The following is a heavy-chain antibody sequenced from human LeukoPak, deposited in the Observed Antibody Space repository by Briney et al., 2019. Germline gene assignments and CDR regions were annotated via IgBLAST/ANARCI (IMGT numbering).Heavy chain of an antibody. V-gene: IGHV1-2*02. J-gene: IGHJ5*02. Sequence: ASVKVSCKASGYTFTGYYMHWVRQAPGQGLEWMGWINPNSGGTNYAQKFQDRVTMTRDTSISTAYMELSSLRSEDTAVYYCARDRGDIVVVVAATNWFDPWGQGTLVTVSS. D-gene: IGHD2-15*01. CDR1: GYTFTGYY. CDR2: INPNSGGT. CDR3: ARDRGDIVVVVAATNWFDP.